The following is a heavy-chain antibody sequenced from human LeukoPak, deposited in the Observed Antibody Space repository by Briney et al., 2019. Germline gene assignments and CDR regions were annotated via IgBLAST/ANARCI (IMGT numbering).Heavy chain of an antibody. CDR1: GGSISSYC. D-gene: IGHD3-3*01. CDR3: ASSYYDFWSGYDSNWFDP. V-gene: IGHV4-59*01. CDR2: IYYSGST. J-gene: IGHJ5*02. Sequence: SETLSLTCTVSGGSISSYCWSWIRQPPGKGLEWIGYIYYSGSTNYNPSLKSRVTISVDTSKNQFSLKLSSVTAADTAVYYCASSYYDFWSGYDSNWFDPWGQGTLVTVSS.